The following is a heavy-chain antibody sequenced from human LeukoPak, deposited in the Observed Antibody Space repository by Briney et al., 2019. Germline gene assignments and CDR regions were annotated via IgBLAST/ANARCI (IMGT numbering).Heavy chain of an antibody. J-gene: IGHJ4*02. CDR3: ARGRHVTTPFDY. CDR1: GGSISSSSYY. D-gene: IGHD4-17*01. CDR2: IYYSGST. V-gene: IGHV4-39*01. Sequence: SETLSLTCTVSGGSISSSSYYWGWIRQPPGKGLEWIGSIYYSGSTYYNPSLKSRVTISVDTSKNQFSLKLSSVTAADTAVYYCARGRHVTTPFDYWGQGTLVTVSS.